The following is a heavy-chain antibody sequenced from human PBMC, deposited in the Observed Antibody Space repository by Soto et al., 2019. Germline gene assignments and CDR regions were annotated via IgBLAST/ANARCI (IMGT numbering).Heavy chain of an antibody. CDR1: GGSISISSYY. D-gene: IGHD3-3*01. J-gene: IGHJ4*02. CDR3: ARKEGGYYSSTYDY. Sequence: SETLSLTCTVSGGSISISSYYWGWIRQPPGKGLEWIGSIYYSGSTYYNPSLKSRVTISVDTSKNQFSLKLSSVTAADTAVYYCARKEGGYYSSTYDYWGQGTLVTVSS. CDR2: IYYSGST. V-gene: IGHV4-39*01.